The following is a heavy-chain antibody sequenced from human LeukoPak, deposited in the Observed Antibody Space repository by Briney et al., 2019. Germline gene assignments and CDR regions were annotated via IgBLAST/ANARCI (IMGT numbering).Heavy chain of an antibody. Sequence: GGSLRLSCAASGFTFSSYWMHWVRQAPGKGLVWVSRTSSDGRSTTYADSVKGRFTISRDNAKNTLYLQMISLRAEDTAVYYCARDPIAADYWGQGTLVTVSS. V-gene: IGHV3-74*01. CDR3: ARDPIAADY. J-gene: IGHJ4*02. CDR2: TSSDGRST. D-gene: IGHD6-13*01. CDR1: GFTFSSYW.